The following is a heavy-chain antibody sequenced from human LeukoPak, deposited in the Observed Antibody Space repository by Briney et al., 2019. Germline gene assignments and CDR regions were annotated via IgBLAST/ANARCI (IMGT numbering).Heavy chain of an antibody. J-gene: IGHJ4*02. Sequence: ASVKASCKASGYTFTTYGISWVRQAPGQGLEWMGWISAYNGNTNYAQKIQGRVTMTRDTSTSTVYMELSSLRSEDTAVYYCARGGEPAAIQADYWGQGTLVTVSS. D-gene: IGHD2-2*02. CDR1: GYTFTTYG. CDR3: ARGGEPAAIQADY. CDR2: ISAYNGNT. V-gene: IGHV1-18*01.